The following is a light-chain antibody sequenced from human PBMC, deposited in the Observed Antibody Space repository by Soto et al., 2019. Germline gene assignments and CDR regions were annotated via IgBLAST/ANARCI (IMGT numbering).Light chain of an antibody. CDR2: WAS. V-gene: IGKV4-1*01. Sequence: DIVMTQSPESLAVSLGERATINCKSSQSVLSNSIAWYQQKPGQPPKLLIYWASTRESGVPDRFSGSGSGTDFTLTISSLQAEDVAFYYCQQYSNTPQTFGQGARLEIK. CDR1: QSVLSNS. CDR3: QQYSNTPQT. J-gene: IGKJ2*01.